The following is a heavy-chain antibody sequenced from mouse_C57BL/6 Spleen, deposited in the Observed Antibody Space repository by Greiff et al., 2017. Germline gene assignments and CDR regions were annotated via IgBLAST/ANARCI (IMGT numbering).Heavy chain of an antibody. J-gene: IGHJ2*01. V-gene: IGHV1-69*01. Sequence: QVQLQQPGAELVMPGASVKLSCKASGYTFTSYWMHWVKQRPGQGLEWIGEIDPSDSYTNYNQKFKGKSTLTVDKSSSTAYMQLSSLTSKDSAVYYCARRRGSSHFDYWGQGTTRTVSS. CDR3: ARRRGSSHFDY. D-gene: IGHD1-1*01. CDR1: GYTFTSYW. CDR2: IDPSDSYT.